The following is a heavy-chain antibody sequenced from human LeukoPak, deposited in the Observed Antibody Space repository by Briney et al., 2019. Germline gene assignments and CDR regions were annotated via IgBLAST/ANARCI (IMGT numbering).Heavy chain of an antibody. CDR2: ISYDGSNK. J-gene: IGHJ4*02. V-gene: IGHV3-30*04. Sequence: PGGSLRLSCAASGFTFSSYAMHWVRQATGKGLEWVAVISYDGSNKYYADSVKGRFIISRDNSKNTLYLQMNSLRAEDTAVYYCARAPEGYCSSTSCYEPDYWGQGTLVTVSS. CDR3: ARAPEGYCSSTSCYEPDY. CDR1: GFTFSSYA. D-gene: IGHD2-2*01.